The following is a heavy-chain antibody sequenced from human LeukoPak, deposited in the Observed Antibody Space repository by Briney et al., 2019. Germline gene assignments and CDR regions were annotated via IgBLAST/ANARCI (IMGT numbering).Heavy chain of an antibody. CDR1: GYTLTELS. Sequence: GASVKVSCKVSGYTLTELSMRWVRQAPGKGLEWMGGFDPEDGETIYAQKFQGRVTMTEDTSTDTAYMELSSLRSDDTAVYYCARAQQLVWGFDYWGQGTLVTVSS. J-gene: IGHJ4*02. CDR2: FDPEDGET. V-gene: IGHV1-24*01. CDR3: ARAQQLVWGFDY. D-gene: IGHD6-6*01.